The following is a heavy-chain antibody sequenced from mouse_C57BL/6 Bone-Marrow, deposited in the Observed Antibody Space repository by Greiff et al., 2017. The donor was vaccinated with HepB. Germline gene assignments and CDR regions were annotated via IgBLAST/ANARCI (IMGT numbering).Heavy chain of an antibody. D-gene: IGHD1-1*01. CDR2: IDPSDSYT. V-gene: IGHV1-69*01. CDR3: ARGDHYDGSSYWYFDV. J-gene: IGHJ1*03. CDR1: GYTFTSYW. Sequence: VQLQQPGAELVMPGASVKLSCKASGYTFTSYWMHWVKQRPGQGLEWIGEIDPSDSYTNYNQKFKGKSTLTVDKSSSTAYMQLSSLTSEDSAVYYCARGDHYDGSSYWYFDVWGTGTTVTVSS.